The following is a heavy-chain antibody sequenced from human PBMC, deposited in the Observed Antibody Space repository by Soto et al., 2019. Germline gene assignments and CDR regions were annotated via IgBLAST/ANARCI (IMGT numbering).Heavy chain of an antibody. CDR3: ARGRGGDYGGNSGYFDY. D-gene: IGHD4-17*01. CDR2: IWYDGNDK. J-gene: IGHJ4*02. Sequence: QVQLVESGGGVVQPGGSLRLSCAASGFTFSGFGMHWVRQAPGKGLEWVAVIWYDGNDKYYADSVKGRFSVSGDNSKNTLHLQMNSRRAEDTAVYYCARGRGGDYGGNSGYFDYWGQGTLVTVSS. V-gene: IGHV3-33*01. CDR1: GFTFSGFG.